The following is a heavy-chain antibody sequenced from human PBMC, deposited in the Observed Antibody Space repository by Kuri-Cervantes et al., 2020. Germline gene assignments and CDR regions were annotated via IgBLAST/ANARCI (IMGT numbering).Heavy chain of an antibody. Sequence: GGSLRLSCTVSGFNFRSYAVHWVRQAPGKGLEWVSVIYSGGSTYYADSVKGRFTISRDNSKNTLYLQMNSLRAEDTAVYYCARHGGVLRFLEWLLGYMDVWGKGTTVTVSS. CDR3: ARHGGVLRFLEWLLGYMDV. CDR2: IYSGGST. D-gene: IGHD3-3*01. V-gene: IGHV3-66*04. CDR1: GFNFRSYA. J-gene: IGHJ6*03.